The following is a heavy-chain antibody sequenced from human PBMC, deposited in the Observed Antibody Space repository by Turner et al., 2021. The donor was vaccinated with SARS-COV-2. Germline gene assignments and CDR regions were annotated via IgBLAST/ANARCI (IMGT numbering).Heavy chain of an antibody. J-gene: IGHJ3*02. D-gene: IGHD3-22*01. Sequence: QVQLVQSGAEVQKPGASVKVSCKASGYTMTGYYMHWVRQAPGQGLEWMGWINPNSGGTNYAQKFQGRVTMTRDTSISTAYMGLSRLRSDDTAVYYCARGGLYYYDSSAYYGDAFDIWGQGTMVTVSS. CDR1: GYTMTGYY. V-gene: IGHV1-2*02. CDR2: INPNSGGT. CDR3: ARGGLYYYDSSAYYGDAFDI.